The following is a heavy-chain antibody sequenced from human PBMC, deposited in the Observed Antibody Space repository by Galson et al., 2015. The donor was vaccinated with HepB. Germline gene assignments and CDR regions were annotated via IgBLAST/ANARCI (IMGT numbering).Heavy chain of an antibody. J-gene: IGHJ4*02. D-gene: IGHD2-2*01. CDR1: GFTFKNYA. CDR2: ISPSGADT. V-gene: IGHV3-23*01. Sequence: SLRLSCAASGFTFKNYAINWVRQAPGKGLEWVSAISPSGADTYYADSVRGRFTISRVDSKSTVYLQMKSLGVEDSAIYYCAREPMVWSAMYLDFWGQGTRVTISS. CDR3: AREPMVWSAMYLDF.